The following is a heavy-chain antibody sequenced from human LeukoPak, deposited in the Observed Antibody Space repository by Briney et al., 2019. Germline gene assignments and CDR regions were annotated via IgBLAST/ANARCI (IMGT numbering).Heavy chain of an antibody. V-gene: IGHV4-59*08. CDR1: GGSFSSYY. Sequence: SETLSLTCTVSGGSFSSYYWSWIRQPPGKGLEWIGYSYDSGSTNYNPSLKSRVTISVDTSKNQFSLKLSSVSAADTAVYYCARHGRAYSFDYWGQGTLVTVSS. CDR2: SYDSGST. J-gene: IGHJ4*02. D-gene: IGHD1-26*01. CDR3: ARHGRAYSFDY.